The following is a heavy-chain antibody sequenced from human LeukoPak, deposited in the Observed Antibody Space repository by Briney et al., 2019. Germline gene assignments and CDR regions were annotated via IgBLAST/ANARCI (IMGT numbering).Heavy chain of an antibody. V-gene: IGHV3-30*18. CDR2: ISYDGSNK. CDR1: GFTFSSYG. Sequence: PGRSLRLSCAASGFTFSSYGMHWVRQAPGKGLEWVAVISYDGSNKYYADSVKGRFTISRDNSKNTLYLQMNSLRAEDTSVYYCAKEQWLAPDYWGQGTLVTLSS. D-gene: IGHD6-19*01. J-gene: IGHJ4*02. CDR3: AKEQWLAPDY.